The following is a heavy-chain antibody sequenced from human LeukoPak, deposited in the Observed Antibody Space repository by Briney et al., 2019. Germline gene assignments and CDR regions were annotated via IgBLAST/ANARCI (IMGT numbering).Heavy chain of an antibody. V-gene: IGHV3-23*01. J-gene: IGHJ4*02. Sequence: GGSLRLSXAASGFTFSSYAMSWVRQAPGKGMEWVSAISGSGGSTYYADSVKGRFTISRDNSKNTLYLQMNSLRAEDTAVYYCAKVWELLALVYWGQGTLVTVSS. CDR2: ISGSGGST. D-gene: IGHD1-26*01. CDR1: GFTFSSYA. CDR3: AKVWELLALVY.